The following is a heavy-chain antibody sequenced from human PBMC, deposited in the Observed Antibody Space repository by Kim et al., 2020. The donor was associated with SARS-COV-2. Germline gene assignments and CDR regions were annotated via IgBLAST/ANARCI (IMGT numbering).Heavy chain of an antibody. J-gene: IGHJ4*02. CDR3: ARVSGDYFGGGFDY. D-gene: IGHD4-17*01. CDR1: GYSISSGYY. V-gene: IGHV4-38-2*02. Sequence: SETLSLTCTVSGYSISSGYYWGWIRQPPGKGLEWIGSTHHSGSTYYNPSLKSRVTISVDTSKNQFSLKLSSVTAADTAVYYCARVSGDYFGGGFDYWGQG. CDR2: THHSGST.